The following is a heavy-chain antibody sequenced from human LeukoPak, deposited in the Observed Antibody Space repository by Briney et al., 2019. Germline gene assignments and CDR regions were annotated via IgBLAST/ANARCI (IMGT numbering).Heavy chain of an antibody. CDR2: IKQDGSEK. CDR3: ARYWWGWPNNRPFDY. CDR1: GFTFSSYW. V-gene: IGHV3-7*01. J-gene: IGHJ4*02. D-gene: IGHD1-14*01. Sequence: GGSLRLSCAASGFTFSSYWMSWVRQAPGKGLEWVANIKQDGSEKYYVDSVKGRFTISRDNAKNSLYLQMNSLRAEDTAVYYCARYWWGWPNNRPFDYWGQGTLATVSS.